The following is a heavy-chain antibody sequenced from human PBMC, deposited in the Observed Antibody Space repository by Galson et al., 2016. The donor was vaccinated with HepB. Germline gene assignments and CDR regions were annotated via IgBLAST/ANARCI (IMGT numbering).Heavy chain of an antibody. D-gene: IGHD2-2*01. CDR1: GFTFSDYW. Sequence: SLRLSCAASGFTFSDYWMHWVRQAPGKGLEWVANIKQDGSEKYYVDSVKGRFTISRDNAKNSLYLQMNSLRDEGTAVYFCARDPSSWYYFDYWGQGTLVTVSS. J-gene: IGHJ4*02. CDR2: IKQDGSEK. V-gene: IGHV3-7*03. CDR3: ARDPSSWYYFDY.